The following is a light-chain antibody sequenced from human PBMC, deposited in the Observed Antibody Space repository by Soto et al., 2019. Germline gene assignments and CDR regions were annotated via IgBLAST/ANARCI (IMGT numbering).Light chain of an antibody. CDR3: QQHNNWPWT. Sequence: EILMTQSPATLSVSPGERATLSCRASQSVSSNVAWYQQKPGQAPRLLIYGASTRATGIPARFSGSGSGTEFTLSISSLQSEDFAVYHCQQHNNWPWTFGQGTKVDIK. CDR2: GAS. V-gene: IGKV3-15*01. CDR1: QSVSSN. J-gene: IGKJ1*01.